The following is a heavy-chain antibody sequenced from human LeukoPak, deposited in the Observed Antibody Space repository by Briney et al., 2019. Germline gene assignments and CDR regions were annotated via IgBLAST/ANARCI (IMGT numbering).Heavy chain of an antibody. V-gene: IGHV4-59*01. Sequence: PSETLSLTCTVSGGSISSYYWSWIRQPPGKGLEWIGYIYYSGSTNYNPSLKSRVTISVDTSKNQFSLKLSSVTAADTAVYYCARGLYDCVWGSYRENYYFDYWGQGTLVTVSS. D-gene: IGHD3-16*02. CDR3: ARGLYDCVWGSYRENYYFDY. CDR1: GGSISSYY. J-gene: IGHJ4*02. CDR2: IYYSGST.